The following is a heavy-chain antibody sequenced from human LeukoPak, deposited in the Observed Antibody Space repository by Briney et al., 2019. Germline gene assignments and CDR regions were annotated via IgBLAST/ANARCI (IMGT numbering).Heavy chain of an antibody. Sequence: GGSLRLSCAASGFTFSSYWMHWVRPAPGKGLVWVSRINSDGSSTSYADSVKGRFTISRDNANNTLFLQMNSLRAEDTAVYYCARPEYSYGSFDYWGQRTLVTVSS. CDR2: INSDGSST. CDR3: ARPEYSYGSFDY. CDR1: GFTFSSYW. V-gene: IGHV3-74*01. D-gene: IGHD5-18*01. J-gene: IGHJ4*02.